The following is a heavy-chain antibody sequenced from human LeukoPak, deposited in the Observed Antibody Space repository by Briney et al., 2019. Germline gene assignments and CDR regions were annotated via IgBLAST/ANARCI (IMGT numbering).Heavy chain of an antibody. CDR2: IYYSGST. D-gene: IGHD5-18*01. V-gene: IGHV4-59*01. Sequence: SETLSLTCTVSGGSISSYYWSWIRQPPGKGLEWIGYIYYSGSTNYNPSLKSRVTISVDTSKNQFSLKLSSVTAADMAVYYCATLDPDTAMVKYWGQGTLVTVSS. CDR3: ATLDPDTAMVKY. CDR1: GGSISSYY. J-gene: IGHJ4*02.